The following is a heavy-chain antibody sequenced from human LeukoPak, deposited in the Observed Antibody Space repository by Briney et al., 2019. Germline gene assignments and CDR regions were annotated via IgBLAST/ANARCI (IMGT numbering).Heavy chain of an antibody. CDR2: ISYDGSNK. V-gene: IGHV3-30*04. Sequence: GGSLRLSCAASGFTFSSYAMHWVRQAPGKGLEWVAVISYDGSNKYYADSVKGRFTISRDNSKNTLYLQMNSLRAEDTAVYYCARAWSRADWWFDPWGQGTLVTVSS. CDR1: GFTFSSYA. CDR3: ARAWSRADWWFDP. D-gene: IGHD2-21*01. J-gene: IGHJ5*02.